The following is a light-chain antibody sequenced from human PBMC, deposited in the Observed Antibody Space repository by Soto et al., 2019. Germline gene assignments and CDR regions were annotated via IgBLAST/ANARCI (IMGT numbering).Light chain of an antibody. CDR2: DVS. Sequence: QSVLTQPASVSGSPGQSITISCTGSSSDVGGNKYVSWYQQYPGKAPKLMICDVSNRPSGVSNRFSASKSGNTASLTISGLQAEDEADYYCSAFTGTTYVFGTGTKVTVL. CDR1: SSDVGGNKY. J-gene: IGLJ1*01. CDR3: SAFTGTTYV. V-gene: IGLV2-14*01.